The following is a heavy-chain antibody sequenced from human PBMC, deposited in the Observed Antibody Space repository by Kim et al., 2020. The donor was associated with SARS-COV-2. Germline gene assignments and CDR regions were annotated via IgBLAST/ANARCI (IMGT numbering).Heavy chain of an antibody. J-gene: IGHJ3*02. CDR3: ARFDIVVVPAAYDAFDI. Sequence: FQGRVTMTRDTSISTAYMELSRLRSDDTAVYYCARFDIVVVPAAYDAFDIWGQGTMVTVSS. D-gene: IGHD2-2*01. V-gene: IGHV1-2*02.